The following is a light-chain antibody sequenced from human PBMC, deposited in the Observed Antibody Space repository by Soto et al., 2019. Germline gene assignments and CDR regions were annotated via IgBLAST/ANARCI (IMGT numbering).Light chain of an antibody. CDR1: SSDVGSYNL. J-gene: IGLJ1*01. CDR2: EDA. Sequence: QSVLTQPGSVSGSPGQSITISCTGTSSDVGSYNLVSWYQYHPGKAPKLIIYEDAKRPSGVSNRFSGSKSGYTASLTISGLQAEDEADFYCCSYAGGRTYVFGTGTKLTVL. V-gene: IGLV2-23*01. CDR3: CSYAGGRTYV.